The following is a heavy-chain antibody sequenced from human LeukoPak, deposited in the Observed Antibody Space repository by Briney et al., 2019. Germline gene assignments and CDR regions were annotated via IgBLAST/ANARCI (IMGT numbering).Heavy chain of an antibody. CDR2: ISGSGSNT. D-gene: IGHD3-3*01. J-gene: IGHJ4*02. Sequence: GGSLRLSCAASGLTFTNAWMSWVRQAPGKGLEWVSAISGSGSNTFYADSVKGRFTISRDDSNNALYLQMHSLRAEDTALYYCASGPPFLKYFEYWGQGTLVTVSS. CDR1: GLTFTNAW. V-gene: IGHV3-23*01. CDR3: ASGPPFLKYFEY.